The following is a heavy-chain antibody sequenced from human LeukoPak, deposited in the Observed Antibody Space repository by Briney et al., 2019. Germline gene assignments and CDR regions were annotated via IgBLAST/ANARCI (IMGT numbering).Heavy chain of an antibody. D-gene: IGHD3-16*02. CDR1: GFTVSSNY. J-gene: IGHJ4*02. CDR2: IYSGGST. CDR3: ARGYYDYVWGSYRSPSPFDY. V-gene: IGHV3-66*01. Sequence: GGSLRLSCAASGFTVSSNYMSWVRQAPGKGLEWVSVIYSGGSTYYADSVKGRFTISRDNSKNTLYLQMNSLRAEDTAVYYCARGYYDYVWGSYRSPSPFDYWGQGTLVTVSS.